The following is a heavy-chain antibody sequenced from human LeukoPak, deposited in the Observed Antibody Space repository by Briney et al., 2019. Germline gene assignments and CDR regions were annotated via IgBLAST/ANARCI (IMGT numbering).Heavy chain of an antibody. D-gene: IGHD4-17*01. CDR3: ASGIIDDYGDYYAFDY. V-gene: IGHV3-21*01. CDR1: GFTFSSYS. CDR2: ISSSSSYI. J-gene: IGHJ4*02. Sequence: QPGGSLRLSCAASGFTFSSYSMTWVRQAPGKGLEWVSSISSSSSYIYYADSVKGRFTISRDNAKNSLYLQMNSLRAEDTAVYYCASGIIDDYGDYYAFDYWGQGTLVTVSS.